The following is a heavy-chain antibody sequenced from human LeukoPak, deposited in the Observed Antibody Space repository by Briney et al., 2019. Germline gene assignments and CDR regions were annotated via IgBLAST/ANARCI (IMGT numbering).Heavy chain of an antibody. CDR1: GFTFSSYW. CDR3: LAAAGTIG. Sequence: GSLRLSCAASGFTFSSYWMHWVRQAPGKGLVWVSRVNNDGSTTNYADSVKGRFTISRDNTKNTLYLQMNSLRAEDTAVYFCLAAAGTIGWGQGTLVTVSP. D-gene: IGHD6-13*01. J-gene: IGHJ4*02. V-gene: IGHV3-74*01. CDR2: VNNDGSTT.